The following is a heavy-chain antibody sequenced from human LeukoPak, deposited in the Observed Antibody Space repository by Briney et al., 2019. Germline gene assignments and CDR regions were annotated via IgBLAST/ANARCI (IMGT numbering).Heavy chain of an antibody. V-gene: IGHV3-30*02. Sequence: PGGSLRLSCAASGFTFNTYGMHWVRQAPDKGLEWVAFIRYDGADKYYADSMKGRFTISRDNSKNTLYLQINSLRAEDTAVYYCARDLGWLQSDYWGQGTLVTVSS. CDR2: IRYDGADK. D-gene: IGHD5-24*01. J-gene: IGHJ4*02. CDR3: ARDLGWLQSDY. CDR1: GFTFNTYG.